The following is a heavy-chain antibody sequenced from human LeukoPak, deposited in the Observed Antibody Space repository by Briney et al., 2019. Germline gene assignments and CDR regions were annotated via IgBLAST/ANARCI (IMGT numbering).Heavy chain of an antibody. CDR3: AKDRGSYSTTADS. CDR1: GFTFSDYG. CDR2: IWYDGTNK. V-gene: IGHV3-33*06. D-gene: IGHD1-26*01. Sequence: GGSLRLSCAASGFTFSDYGIHWVRLAPGKGLEWVAVIWYDGTNKYYGDSVKGRFTISRDNSKNTLYLQMNSLRAEDTAVYYCAKDRGSYSTTADSWGQGTLVTVSS. J-gene: IGHJ5*01.